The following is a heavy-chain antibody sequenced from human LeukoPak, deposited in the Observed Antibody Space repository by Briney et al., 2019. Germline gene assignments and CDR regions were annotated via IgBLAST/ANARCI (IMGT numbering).Heavy chain of an antibody. CDR1: GFTFSDYS. CDR2: ISSSSSYM. D-gene: IGHD2-21*02. Sequence: GGSLRLSCAASGFTFSDYSMNWVRQAPGKGLEWVSSISSSSSYMKYAESVRGRFTISRDNAKNSLYLHMSSLRAEDTAVYYCARMNCGGDCYGLAAFDIWGQGTMVTVSS. CDR3: ARMNCGGDCYGLAAFDI. V-gene: IGHV3-21*01. J-gene: IGHJ3*02.